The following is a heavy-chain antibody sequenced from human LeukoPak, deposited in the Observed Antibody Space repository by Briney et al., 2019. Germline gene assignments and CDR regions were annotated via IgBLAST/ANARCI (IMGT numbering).Heavy chain of an antibody. V-gene: IGHV3-23*01. CDR2: ISGSGGST. Sequence: GGSLRLSCAASGFTFSSYAMSWVRQAPGKGLEWVSAISGSGGSTYYADSVKGRFTISRDNSKNTLYLQMNSLRAEDTAVYYCARAGYDILTLAPDPANDYWGQGILVTVSS. D-gene: IGHD3-9*01. CDR3: ARAGYDILTLAPDPANDY. J-gene: IGHJ4*02. CDR1: GFTFSSYA.